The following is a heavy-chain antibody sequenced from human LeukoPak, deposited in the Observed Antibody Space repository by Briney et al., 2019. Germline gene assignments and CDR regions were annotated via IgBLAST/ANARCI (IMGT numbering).Heavy chain of an antibody. V-gene: IGHV4-4*02. J-gene: IGHJ4*02. CDR2: MHQSGII. CDR1: GGSISSSDW. D-gene: IGHD3-10*01. Sequence: SETLSLTCTVSGGSISSSDWWSWVRQPRGKGLEWIGEMHQSGIINYNPSLKSRVTMSLDKAKKQFSLKLSSVTAADTSVYFCASADYYRIDFWGQGTLVTVSS. CDR3: ASADYYRIDF.